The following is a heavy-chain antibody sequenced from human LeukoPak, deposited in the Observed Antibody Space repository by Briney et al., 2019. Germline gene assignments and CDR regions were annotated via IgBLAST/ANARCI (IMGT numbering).Heavy chain of an antibody. CDR1: GYSISSSNW. D-gene: IGHD3-10*01. V-gene: IGHV4-28*05. J-gene: IGHJ4*02. CDR2: IYYSGSI. Sequence: SDTLSLTCAVSGYSISSSNWWGWIRQPPGKGLEWIGYIYYSGSIYYNPSLKSRVTMSVDTSKNQFSLKLSSVPAVDTAVYYCARVGGSGSYYPIYDYWGQGTLVTVSS. CDR3: ARVGGSGSYYPIYDY.